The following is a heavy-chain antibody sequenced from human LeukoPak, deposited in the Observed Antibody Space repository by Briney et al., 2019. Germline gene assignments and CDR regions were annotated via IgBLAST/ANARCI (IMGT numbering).Heavy chain of an antibody. CDR2: FDPEDGET. Sequence: ASVKVSCKVSGYTLTELSMHWVRQAPGKGLEWMGGFDPEDGETIYAQKFQGRVTMTEDTSTDTAYMELSSLRSEDTAVYYCATYKQVAIFGVVTRTFDYWGQGTLATVSS. V-gene: IGHV1-24*01. CDR3: ATYKQVAIFGVVTRTFDY. D-gene: IGHD3-3*01. J-gene: IGHJ4*02. CDR1: GYTLTELS.